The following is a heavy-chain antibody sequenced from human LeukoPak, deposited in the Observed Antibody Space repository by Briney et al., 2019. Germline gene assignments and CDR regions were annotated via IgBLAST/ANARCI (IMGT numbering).Heavy chain of an antibody. Sequence: ASVKVSCKASGGTFSSYAISWVRQAPGQGLEWMGGIIPIFGTANYAQKFQGRVTITADESTSTAYMELSSQRSEDTAVYYCARPDAAVADPHYYYGMDVWGKGTTVTVSS. V-gene: IGHV1-69*13. J-gene: IGHJ6*04. D-gene: IGHD6-19*01. CDR3: ARPDAAVADPHYYYGMDV. CDR1: GGTFSSYA. CDR2: IIPIFGTA.